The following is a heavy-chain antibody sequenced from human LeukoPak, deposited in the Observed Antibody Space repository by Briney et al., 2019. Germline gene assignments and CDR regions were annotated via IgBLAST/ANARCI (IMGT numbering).Heavy chain of an antibody. CDR2: FDPEDGET. CDR1: GYTLTELS. V-gene: IGHV1-24*01. CDR3: ATVYHVLDAFDI. J-gene: IGHJ3*02. Sequence: ASVKVSCKVSGYTLTELSMHWVRQAPGKGLEWMGGFDPEDGETIYAQKFQGRVTMTEDTSTDTAYMELSSLRSEDTAVYYCATVYHVLDAFDIWGQGTMVTVSS. D-gene: IGHD2-2*01.